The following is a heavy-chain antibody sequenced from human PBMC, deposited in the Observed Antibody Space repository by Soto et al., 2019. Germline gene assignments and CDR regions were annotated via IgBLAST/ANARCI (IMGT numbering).Heavy chain of an antibody. CDR2: ISGSDGRT. J-gene: IGHJ5*02. D-gene: IGHD1-1*01. Sequence: EVQILESGGGLVQPGGSLRLSCAASGFTFSSSAMNWVRQAPGKGLEWVSVISGSDGRTYYADSVKGRFTISRDNSKNTLYLDINSLRAEDTVVYYCAKSLDINWKNWFDPWGQGTLVTVSS. CDR1: GFTFSSSA. V-gene: IGHV3-23*01. CDR3: AKSLDINWKNWFDP.